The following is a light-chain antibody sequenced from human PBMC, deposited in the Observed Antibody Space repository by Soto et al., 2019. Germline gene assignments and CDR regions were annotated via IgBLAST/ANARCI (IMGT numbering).Light chain of an antibody. Sequence: DIQMTQSPSTLSASVGDRVTITCRASQSISSWLAWYQQKPGKAPKLLIYKASSLESGVPSRFSGSGSETEFTLTISSLQPDDFANYYCQQYNSYPLTFGQGTKVEIK. CDR2: KAS. CDR1: QSISSW. CDR3: QQYNSYPLT. V-gene: IGKV1-5*03. J-gene: IGKJ1*01.